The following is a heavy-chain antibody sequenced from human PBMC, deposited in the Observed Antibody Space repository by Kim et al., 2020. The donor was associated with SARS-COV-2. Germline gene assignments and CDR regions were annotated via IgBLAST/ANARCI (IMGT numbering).Heavy chain of an antibody. CDR1: GFTFSSYG. J-gene: IGHJ4*02. CDR2: ISYDGSNK. V-gene: IGHV3-30*18. CDR3: AKDWGGYCSGGSCYNFDY. Sequence: GGSLRLSCAASGFTFSSYGMHWVRQAPGKGLEWVAVISYDGSNKYYADSVKGRFTISRDNSKNTLYLQMNSLRAEDTAVYYCAKDWGGYCSGGSCYNFDYWGQGTLVTVSS. D-gene: IGHD2-15*01.